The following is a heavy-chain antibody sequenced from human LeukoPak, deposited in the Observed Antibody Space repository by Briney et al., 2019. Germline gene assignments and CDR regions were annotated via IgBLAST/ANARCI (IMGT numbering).Heavy chain of an antibody. CDR3: AHSGSGAFDI. CDR2: IRYDGSNE. V-gene: IGHV3-30*02. Sequence: GGSLRLSCAASGFTFSSYGMHGVCQAPGKGLEWVAFIRYDGSNEYYTDSVKGRFTISRDKSKNTLFLQMNSLRAEDAAVYYCAHSGSGAFDIWGQGTMVTVSS. D-gene: IGHD1-26*01. J-gene: IGHJ3*02. CDR1: GFTFSSYG.